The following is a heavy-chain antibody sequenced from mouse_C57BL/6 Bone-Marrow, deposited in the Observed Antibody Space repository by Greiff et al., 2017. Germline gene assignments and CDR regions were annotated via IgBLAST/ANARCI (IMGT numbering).Heavy chain of an antibody. V-gene: IGHV12-3*01. Sequence: VKLVESGPGLVKPSQSLFLTCSITGFPITSGYYWIWIRQSPGKPLEWMGYITHSGETFYNPSLQSPISITRETSKNQFFLQLNSVTTEDTAMYYCAGDRLGRGYFDVWGTGTTLTVSS. J-gene: IGHJ1*03. CDR2: ITHSGET. CDR3: AGDRLGRGYFDV. CDR1: GFPITSGYY. D-gene: IGHD4-1*01.